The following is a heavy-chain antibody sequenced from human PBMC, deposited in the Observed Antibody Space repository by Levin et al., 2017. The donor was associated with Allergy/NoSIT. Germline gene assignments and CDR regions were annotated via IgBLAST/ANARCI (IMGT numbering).Heavy chain of an antibody. CDR2: FYYSGTT. D-gene: IGHD3-10*01. CDR3: ARGYTLMVPNFDF. V-gene: IGHV4-59*11. Sequence: SETLSLTCTVSGGSIRSHYWGWIRQSPGKELEWIGTFYYSGTTNYNPSLQSRVTISADTSKNQFSLNVASVTPADTAVYYCARGYTLMVPNFDFWGQGTLVTVSS. CDR1: GGSIRSHY. J-gene: IGHJ4*02.